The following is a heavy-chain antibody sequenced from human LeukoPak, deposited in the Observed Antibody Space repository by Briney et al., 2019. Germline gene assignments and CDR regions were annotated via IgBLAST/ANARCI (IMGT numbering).Heavy chain of an antibody. CDR3: ARGRQVIVSAGYYFDY. D-gene: IGHD5/OR15-5a*01. Sequence: GGSLRLSCAASGFTFNTYAMNWVGQAPGKGLEGGAGSSGNGDSTYYADSVKGRLTISRDNTTNTLYLQMNSLRAEDTAVYYCARGRQVIVSAGYYFDYWGQGTLVTVSS. J-gene: IGHJ4*02. CDR2: SSGNGDST. V-gene: IGHV3-23*01. CDR1: GFTFNTYA.